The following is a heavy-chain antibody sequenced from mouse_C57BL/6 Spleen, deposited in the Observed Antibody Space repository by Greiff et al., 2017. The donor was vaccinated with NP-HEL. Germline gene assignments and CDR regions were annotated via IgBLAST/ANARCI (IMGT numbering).Heavy chain of an antibody. CDR2: IYPRSGNT. CDR3: ARSLYDGSSYGYFDV. J-gene: IGHJ1*03. D-gene: IGHD1-1*01. Sequence: QVQLKESGAELARPGASVKLSCKASGYTFTSYGISWVKQRTGQGLEWIGEIYPRSGNTYYNEKFKGKATMTADKSSSTAYMELRSLTSEDSAVYFCARSLYDGSSYGYFDVWGTGTTVTVSS. V-gene: IGHV1-81*01. CDR1: GYTFTSYG.